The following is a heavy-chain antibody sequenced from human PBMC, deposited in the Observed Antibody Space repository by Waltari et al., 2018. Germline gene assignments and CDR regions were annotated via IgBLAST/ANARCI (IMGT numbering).Heavy chain of an antibody. CDR1: GWSFRGYY. V-gene: IGHV4-34*01. Sequence: QVQLQQWGAGLLKPSETLSLNCAVYGWSFRGYYWSWIRQPPGKGLEWIGEINHSGSTNYNPSLKSRVTISVDTSKNQFSLKLSSVTAADTAVYYCARGGSYQLLLYLFDYWGQGTLVTVSS. D-gene: IGHD2-2*01. J-gene: IGHJ4*02. CDR3: ARGGSYQLLLYLFDY. CDR2: INHSGST.